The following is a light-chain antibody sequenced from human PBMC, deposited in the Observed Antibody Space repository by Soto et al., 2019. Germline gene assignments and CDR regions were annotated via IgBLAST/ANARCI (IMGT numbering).Light chain of an antibody. Sequence: DIQMTQSPSTLSASVGDRVTITCRASETISSWLAWYQQKPGKAPKLLISKASTLETGVPSRFSGSGSGTEFTLTISSLQPDDFATYYCQQYNNYFTFGPGTKVHIK. CDR1: ETISSW. CDR3: QQYNNYFT. V-gene: IGKV1-5*03. J-gene: IGKJ3*01. CDR2: KAS.